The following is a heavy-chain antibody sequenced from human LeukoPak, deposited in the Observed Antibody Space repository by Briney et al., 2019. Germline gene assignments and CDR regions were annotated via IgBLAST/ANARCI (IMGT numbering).Heavy chain of an antibody. D-gene: IGHD1-26*01. CDR3: ARDSQLRHDY. Sequence: GSLRLSSAASGFTFSSYAMHWVRQAPGKGLEWVAVISYDGSNKYYADSVKGRFTISRDNSKNTLYLQMNSLRAEDTAVYYCARDSQLRHDYWGQGTLVTVSS. CDR1: GFTFSSYA. J-gene: IGHJ4*02. CDR2: ISYDGSNK. V-gene: IGHV3-30-3*01.